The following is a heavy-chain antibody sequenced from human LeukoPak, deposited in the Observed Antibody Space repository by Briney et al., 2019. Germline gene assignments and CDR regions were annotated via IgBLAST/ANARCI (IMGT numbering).Heavy chain of an antibody. D-gene: IGHD3-22*01. CDR1: GFTFSSYA. Sequence: GGSLRLSCAASGFTFSSYAMSWVRQAPGKGLEWVSAISGSGGSTYYADSVKGRFTISRDNSKNTLYLQMNSLRAEDAAVYYCAKDRPNYYGSNGHYYKLNGDCWGQGTLVTVSS. J-gene: IGHJ4*02. V-gene: IGHV3-23*01. CDR2: ISGSGGST. CDR3: AKDRPNYYGSNGHYYKLNGDC.